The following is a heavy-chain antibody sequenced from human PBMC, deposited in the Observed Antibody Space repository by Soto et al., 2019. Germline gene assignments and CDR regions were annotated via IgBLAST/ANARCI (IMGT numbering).Heavy chain of an antibody. CDR3: ARSVTP. Sequence: PSETLSLTCAVSGCSISSGGYSWSWIRQPPGKGLEWIGYIYHSGSTYYNPSLKSRVTISVDRSKNQFSLKLSSVTAADTAVYYCARSVTPWGQGTLVTVSS. V-gene: IGHV4-30-2*01. CDR2: IYHSGST. D-gene: IGHD3-10*01. CDR1: GCSISSGGYS. J-gene: IGHJ5*02.